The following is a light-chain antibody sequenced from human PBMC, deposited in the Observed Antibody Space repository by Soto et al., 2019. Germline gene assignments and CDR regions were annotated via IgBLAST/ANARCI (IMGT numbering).Light chain of an antibody. CDR1: QSISSW. J-gene: IGKJ1*01. CDR3: QQYNNWPRT. Sequence: DIQMTQSPSSVSASVGDRVTITCRASQSISSWLAWYQQKPGKAPKLLIYDASSLESGVPSRFSGSGSGTEFTLTISSLQSEDFAVYYCQQYNNWPRTFGQGTKVDIK. V-gene: IGKV1-5*01. CDR2: DAS.